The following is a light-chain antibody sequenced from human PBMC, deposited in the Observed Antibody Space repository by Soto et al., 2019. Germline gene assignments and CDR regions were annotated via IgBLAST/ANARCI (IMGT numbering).Light chain of an antibody. CDR3: NSYVGSNNYV. Sequence: QSVLTQPASVSGSPGQSITISCSGTSSDIGAYDYVSWYQHHPGKAPKLIIYEVTKRPSGVPDRFSGSKSGNTASLTVSGLQADDEADYYCNSYVGSNNYVFGTGTKLTVL. V-gene: IGLV2-8*01. J-gene: IGLJ1*01. CDR2: EVT. CDR1: SSDIGAYDY.